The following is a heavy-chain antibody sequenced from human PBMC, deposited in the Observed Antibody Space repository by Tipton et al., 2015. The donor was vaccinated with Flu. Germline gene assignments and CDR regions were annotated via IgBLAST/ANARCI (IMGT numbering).Heavy chain of an antibody. CDR2: IRNKANRGAT. Sequence: SLRLSCAASGFTFSSYSMNWVRQAPGKGLEWVGFIRNKANRGATEYAASVRGRFTISRDDSKSIAYLQMNSLKTEDTALYYCTRGKDTIVVLDNWGQGTLVTVSS. V-gene: IGHV3-49*04. J-gene: IGHJ4*02. CDR1: GFTFSSYS. D-gene: IGHD5-24*01. CDR3: TRGKDTIVVLDN.